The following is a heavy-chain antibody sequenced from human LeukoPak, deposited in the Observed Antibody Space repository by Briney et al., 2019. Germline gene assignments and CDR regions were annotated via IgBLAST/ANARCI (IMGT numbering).Heavy chain of an antibody. Sequence: SETLSLTCTVSGGSISSNTYYWGWIRRPPGKGLEWIGNIHYSGSTYYNPSLKCRVTISVDTSKNQFSLNLSSLTAADTAVYYCATSDTVSTYNWFDPWGQGTLVTVSS. CDR3: ATSDTVSTYNWFDP. CDR1: GGSISSNTYY. J-gene: IGHJ5*02. V-gene: IGHV4-39*01. D-gene: IGHD5/OR15-5a*01. CDR2: IHYSGST.